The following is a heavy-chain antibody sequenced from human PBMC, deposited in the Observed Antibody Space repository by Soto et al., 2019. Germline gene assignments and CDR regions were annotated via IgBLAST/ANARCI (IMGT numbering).Heavy chain of an antibody. CDR3: AKGEWWELPPGPIDY. D-gene: IGHD1-26*01. Sequence: EVQLVESGGGLVQPGRSLRLSCAASGFTFDDYAMHWVRQAPGKGLEWVSGISWNSGSIGYADSVKGRFTISRDNAKNSLYLQMNSLRAEDTAVYYCAKGEWWELPPGPIDYWGQGTLVTVSS. CDR1: GFTFDDYA. CDR2: ISWNSGSI. J-gene: IGHJ4*02. V-gene: IGHV3-9*01.